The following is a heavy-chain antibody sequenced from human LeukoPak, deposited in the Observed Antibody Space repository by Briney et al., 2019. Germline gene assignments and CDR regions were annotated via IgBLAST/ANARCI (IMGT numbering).Heavy chain of an antibody. J-gene: IGHJ4*02. D-gene: IGHD3-3*01. CDR1: GFTFSSYA. Sequence: GGSLRLSCAASGFTFSSYAMSWVRQAPGKGLEWVSAISGSGSTIYYADSVKGRFTISRDNAKNSLYLQMNSLKTEDTAVYYCTTESYYDFWGGYSYYFDYWGQGTLVTVSS. V-gene: IGHV3-23*01. CDR2: ISGSGSTI. CDR3: TTESYYDFWGGYSYYFDY.